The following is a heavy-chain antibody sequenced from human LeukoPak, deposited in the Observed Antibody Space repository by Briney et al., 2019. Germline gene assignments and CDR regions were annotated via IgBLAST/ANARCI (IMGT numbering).Heavy chain of an antibody. CDR1: GGSFSGYY. CDR2: INHSGST. D-gene: IGHD3-3*01. CDR3: ARGLRFLEWLLRKANWLDP. Sequence: SETLSLTCAVYGGSFSGYYWSWIRQPPGKGLEWIGEINHSGSTNYNPSLKSRVTIAVDTSKNQFSLKLSSMTAADTAVYYCARGLRFLEWLLRKANWLDPWGQGTLVTVSS. V-gene: IGHV4-34*01. J-gene: IGHJ5*02.